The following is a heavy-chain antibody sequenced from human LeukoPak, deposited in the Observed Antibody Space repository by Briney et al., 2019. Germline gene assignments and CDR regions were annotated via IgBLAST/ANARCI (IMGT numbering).Heavy chain of an antibody. CDR1: GLTFSSYA. CDR2: ISGSGGST. J-gene: IGHJ4*02. CDR3: AKDLAWEGIFDY. Sequence: PGGSLRLSCAASGLTFSSYAMSWVRQAPGKGLEWVSAISGSGGSTYYADSVKGRFTISRDNSKNTLYLQMNSLRAEDTAVYYCAKDLAWEGIFDYWGQGTLVTASS. D-gene: IGHD1-26*01. V-gene: IGHV3-23*01.